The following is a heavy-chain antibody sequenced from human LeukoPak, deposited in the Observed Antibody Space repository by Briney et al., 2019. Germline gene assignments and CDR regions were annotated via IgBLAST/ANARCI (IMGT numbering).Heavy chain of an antibody. CDR3: ASVRYCSSTSCYTGAFDI. J-gene: IGHJ3*02. CDR1: GFTFSSYA. CDR2: ISGGGGST. D-gene: IGHD2-2*02. Sequence: GGSLRLSCAASGFTFSSYAMSWVRQAPGKGLEWVSAISGGGGSTYYADSVKGRFTISRDNSKNTLYLQMNSLRAEDTAVYYCASVRYCSSTSCYTGAFDIWGQGTMVTVSS. V-gene: IGHV3-23*01.